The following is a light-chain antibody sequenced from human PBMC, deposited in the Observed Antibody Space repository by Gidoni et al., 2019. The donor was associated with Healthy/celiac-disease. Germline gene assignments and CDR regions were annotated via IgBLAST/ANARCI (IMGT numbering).Light chain of an antibody. CDR1: QSISSD. J-gene: IGKJ1*01. Sequence: IQMTQSPSSLSASVGDRVTITCRASQSISSDLNWYQQKPGKAPKLLIYAASSLESGVPSRFSGSGSGTDFTLTISSLQPEDFATYYCQQCYSTPQTFGQGTKVEIK. CDR2: AAS. V-gene: IGKV1-39*01. CDR3: QQCYSTPQT.